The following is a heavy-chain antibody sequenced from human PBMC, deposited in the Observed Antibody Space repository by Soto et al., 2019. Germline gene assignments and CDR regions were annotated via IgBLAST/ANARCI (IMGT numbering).Heavy chain of an antibody. CDR2: INPNSGGT. D-gene: IGHD4-4*01. CDR3: ARVGHDYRMFDH. Sequence: XSVKVSCKASGYTFTCYYRHWVRQAPGQGLEWMGWINPNSGGTNYAQKFQGWVTMARDTSISTAYMELSRLRSDYTAVYYCARVGHDYRMFDHWGQGTLVTVSS. J-gene: IGHJ5*02. CDR1: GYTFTCYY. V-gene: IGHV1-2*04.